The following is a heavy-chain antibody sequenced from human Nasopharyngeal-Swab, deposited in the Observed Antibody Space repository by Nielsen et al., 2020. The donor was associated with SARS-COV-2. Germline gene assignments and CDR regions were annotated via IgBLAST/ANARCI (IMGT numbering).Heavy chain of an antibody. CDR2: IYYSGST. CDR1: GGSISSYY. Sequence: SETLSLTCTVSGGSISSYYWSWVRQPPGKGLEWIGYIYYSGSTNYNPSLKSRVTISVDTSKNQFSLKLSSVTAADTAVYYCARDSRYYYYGMDVWGQGTTVTVSS. CDR3: ARDSRYYYYGMDV. V-gene: IGHV4-59*13. J-gene: IGHJ6*02.